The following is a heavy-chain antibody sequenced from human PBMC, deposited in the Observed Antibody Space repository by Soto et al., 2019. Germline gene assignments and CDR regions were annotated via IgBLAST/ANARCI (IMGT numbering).Heavy chain of an antibody. D-gene: IGHD3-9*01. CDR2: INGANGDT. Sequence: QVQLVQSGAEEKKPGASVKLSCKASGYTFTDFAIHWVRQAPGQSLEWMGWINGANGDTKYSQKFQARVTITRDTSASTAHMEVYSLMSEDTAVYYCARDILRGYSRYDYWGQGTLVTVSS. V-gene: IGHV1-3*05. J-gene: IGHJ4*02. CDR3: ARDILRGYSRYDY. CDR1: GYTFTDFA.